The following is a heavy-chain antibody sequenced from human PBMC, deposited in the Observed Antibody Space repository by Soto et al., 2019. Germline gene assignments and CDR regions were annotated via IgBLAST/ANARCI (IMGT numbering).Heavy chain of an antibody. J-gene: IGHJ6*02. V-gene: IGHV1-2*04. CDR2: INPNSGGT. CDR1: GYTFTGYD. Sequence: ASVKVSCKASGYTFTGYDMHWVRHAPGQGLEWMGWINPNSGGTNYAQKFQGWVTMTRDTSISTAYMELSRLRSDDTAVYYCARERVVVAAKVPYYYYGMDVWGQGTTVT. D-gene: IGHD2-15*01. CDR3: ARERVVVAAKVPYYYYGMDV.